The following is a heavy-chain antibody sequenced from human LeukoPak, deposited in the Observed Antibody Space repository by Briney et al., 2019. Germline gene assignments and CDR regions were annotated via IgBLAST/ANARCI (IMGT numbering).Heavy chain of an antibody. CDR1: GFRFSTSA. J-gene: IGHJ5*02. CDR3: VRDRARIEVVTTTSNFFDP. CDR2: ISVSNGDT. V-gene: IGHV1-18*01. D-gene: IGHD3-22*01. Sequence: ASVKGSCKTSGFRFSTSAISWVRQVPGQGLEWMGWISVSNGDTNYAQNLQGRVTMTTDTSTSTAHLELRSLRSDDTAVYYCVRDRARIEVVTTTSNFFDPWGQGTLVTVSS.